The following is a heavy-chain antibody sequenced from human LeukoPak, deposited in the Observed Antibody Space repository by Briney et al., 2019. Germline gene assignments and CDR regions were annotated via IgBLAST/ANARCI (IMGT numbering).Heavy chain of an antibody. CDR3: ARSSPGDFLAVTNYYYYYGMDG. D-gene: IGHD4-17*01. CDR2: IYYSGST. CDR1: GGSISSYY. J-gene: IGHJ6*02. Sequence: SETLSLTCTVSGGSISSYYWSWIRQPPGKGLEWIGYIYYSGSTNYNPSLKSRVTISVDTSNNQISLKLSSVTAADTAMYYCARSSPGDFLAVTNYYYYYGMDGWGQGTTVTVSS. V-gene: IGHV4-59*01.